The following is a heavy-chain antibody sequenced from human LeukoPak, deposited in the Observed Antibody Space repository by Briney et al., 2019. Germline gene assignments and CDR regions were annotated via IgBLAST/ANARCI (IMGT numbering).Heavy chain of an antibody. CDR1: GGSFSGYY. Sequence: SETLSLTCAVSGGSFSGYYWSWIRQPPGKGLEWIGEINHSGSTNYNPSLKSRVTISVDTSKNQFSLKLSSVTAADTAVYYCARGLEVYYYYMDVWGKGTTVTVSS. CDR3: ARGLEVYYYYMDV. CDR2: INHSGST. V-gene: IGHV4-34*01. J-gene: IGHJ6*03.